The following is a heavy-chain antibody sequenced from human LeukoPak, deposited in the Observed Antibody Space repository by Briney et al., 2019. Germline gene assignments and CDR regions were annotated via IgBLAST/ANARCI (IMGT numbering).Heavy chain of an antibody. CDR3: AKGTSIAARPGYFDY. CDR1: GFTFSSYG. V-gene: IGHV3-23*01. J-gene: IGHJ4*02. D-gene: IGHD6-6*01. CDR2: ISGSGTRT. Sequence: PGGSLRLSCAASGFTFSSYGMNWVRQAPGKGLEWVSAISGSGTRTYYADSVKGRFTISRDSSKNTLYLQMNSLRAEDTAVYYCAKGTSIAARPGYFDYWGQGTLVTVSS.